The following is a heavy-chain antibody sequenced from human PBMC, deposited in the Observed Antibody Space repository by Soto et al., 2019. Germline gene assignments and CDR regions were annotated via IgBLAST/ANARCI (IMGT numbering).Heavy chain of an antibody. CDR3: ASFPGPNRYSICRKDY. CDR2: ISSTSRYI. CDR1: GFTFSSYS. J-gene: IGHJ4*02. Sequence: EVQLVESGGGLVKHGGALRLSCAASGFTFSSYSMNWVRQAPGKRLQWVSSISSTSRYINYADSVKGRFTISRDNANNSLYLQRNSPRAEDTAVYCCASFPGPNRYSICRKDYWGQGSLVTVS. D-gene: IGHD6-13*01. V-gene: IGHV3-21*01.